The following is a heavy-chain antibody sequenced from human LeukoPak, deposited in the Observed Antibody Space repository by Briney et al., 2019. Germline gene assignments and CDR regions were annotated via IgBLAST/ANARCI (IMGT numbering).Heavy chain of an antibody. CDR2: TYYRSKWYN. J-gene: IGHJ6*04. Sequence: SQTLSLTCAISGDSVSSNSAAWNWIRQSPSRGLEWLGRTYYRSKWYNDYAVSVKSRITINPDTSKNQFSLQLNSVNPEDTAVYYWARDRARGSIGYVSFYYYGMDVWGKGTTVTVSS. V-gene: IGHV6-1*01. CDR3: ARDRARGSIGYVSFYYYGMDV. D-gene: IGHD5-12*01. CDR1: GDSVSSNSAA.